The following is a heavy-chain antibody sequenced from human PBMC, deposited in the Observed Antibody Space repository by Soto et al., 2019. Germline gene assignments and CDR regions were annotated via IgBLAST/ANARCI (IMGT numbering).Heavy chain of an antibody. CDR2: ISHDGSNQ. CDR3: AKVHSRGSGWYFIDY. CDR1: GFTFSDYG. V-gene: IGHV3-30*18. Sequence: QVQLVVSGGGVVQPGRSLRLSCAASGFTFSDYGMHWVRRAPGKGLEWVAIISHDGSNQYYGDSVKGRFTISRDNSKITLYLQMNSLRVEDMAVYYCAKVHSRGSGWYFIDYWGQGTLVTVSS. D-gene: IGHD6-19*01. J-gene: IGHJ4*02.